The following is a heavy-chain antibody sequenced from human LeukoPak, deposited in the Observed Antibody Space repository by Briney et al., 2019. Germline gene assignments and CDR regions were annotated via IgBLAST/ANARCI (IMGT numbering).Heavy chain of an antibody. V-gene: IGHV3-30*03. CDR3: ARGGVTLDY. J-gene: IGHJ4*02. Sequence: GGSLRLSCAASGFTFTSYGMHWVRQAPGKGLEWVARISYDGSNKYYADSVKGRFTISRDNSKNTLYLQMNSLRAEDTAVYYCARGGVTLDYWGQGTPVTVSS. CDR2: ISYDGSNK. CDR1: GFTFTSYG. D-gene: IGHD5-18*01.